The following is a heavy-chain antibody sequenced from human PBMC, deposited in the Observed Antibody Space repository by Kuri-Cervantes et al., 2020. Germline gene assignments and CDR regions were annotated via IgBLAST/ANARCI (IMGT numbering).Heavy chain of an antibody. CDR1: GGSISSSSYH. Sequence: ESLKISCTVSGGSISSSSYHWGWIRQPPGKGLEWIGEINHSGSTNYNPSLKSRVTISVDTSKNQFSLKLSSVTAADTAVYYCARGRLYYYGSGTLDYWGQGTLVTVSS. V-gene: IGHV4-39*07. CDR2: INHSGST. D-gene: IGHD3-10*01. J-gene: IGHJ4*02. CDR3: ARGRLYYYGSGTLDY.